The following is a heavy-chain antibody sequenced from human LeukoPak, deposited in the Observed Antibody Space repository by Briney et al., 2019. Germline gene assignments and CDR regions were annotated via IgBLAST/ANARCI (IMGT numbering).Heavy chain of an antibody. J-gene: IGHJ4*02. CDR2: INGSGGST. CDR3: AKRGAYFGGFDY. Sequence: GGSLTLPCTASGFTFSNYHMSWVRQAPGKGLEWVSDINGSGGSTSYGDSVKGGFTISKDNSKRTLYLQMNSVRAEDTAVYYCAKRGAYFGGFDYWGQGTLVTVSS. D-gene: IGHD3-10*01. CDR1: GFTFSNYH. V-gene: IGHV3-23*01.